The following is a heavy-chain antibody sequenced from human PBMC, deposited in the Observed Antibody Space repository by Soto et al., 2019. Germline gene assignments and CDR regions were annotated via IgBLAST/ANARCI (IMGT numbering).Heavy chain of an antibody. V-gene: IGHV3-21*01. D-gene: IGHD2-2*01. CDR1: GFTFSSYS. CDR3: ARDLVDCSSTSCYAGAGYFQH. J-gene: IGHJ1*01. Sequence: EVQLVESGGGLVKPGGSLRLSCAASGFTFSSYSMNWVRQAPGKGLEWVSSISSSSSYIYYADPLKGRFTISRDNAEDSLYLQMNSLRAEDTAAYYCARDLVDCSSTSCYAGAGYFQHWGQGTLVTVSS. CDR2: ISSSSSYI.